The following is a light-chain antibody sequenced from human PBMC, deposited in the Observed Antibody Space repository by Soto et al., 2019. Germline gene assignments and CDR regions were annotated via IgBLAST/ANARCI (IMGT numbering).Light chain of an antibody. CDR1: QSISGY. CDR2: AAS. V-gene: IGKV1-39*01. J-gene: IGKJ5*01. Sequence: DIQMTQSPSSPSASVGDRVTITCRTSQSISGYLNWYRHKPGKAPTLLIYAASTLQSGVPSRFSGSGSGTDFTLTISNLQPEDFATYYCQQSYSTLPITFGQGTRLEIK. CDR3: QQSYSTLPIT.